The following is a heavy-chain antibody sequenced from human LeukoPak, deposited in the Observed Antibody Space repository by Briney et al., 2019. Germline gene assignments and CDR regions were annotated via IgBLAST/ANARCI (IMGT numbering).Heavy chain of an antibody. D-gene: IGHD2-21*02. J-gene: IGHJ4*02. CDR3: ARAIVVVTAIPQYYFDY. V-gene: IGHV4-30-4*01. Sequence: SETLSLTCTVSGGSISGGDYYWSWIRQPPGKGLEWIGYIYYSGSTYYNPSLKSRVTISVDTSKNQFSLKLSSVTAADTAVYYCARAIVVVTAIPQYYFDYWGQGTLVTVSS. CDR2: IYYSGST. CDR1: GGSISGGDYY.